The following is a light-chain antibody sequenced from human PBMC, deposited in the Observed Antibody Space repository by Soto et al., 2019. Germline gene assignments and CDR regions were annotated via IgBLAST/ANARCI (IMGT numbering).Light chain of an antibody. V-gene: IGKV3-20*01. J-gene: IGKJ2*01. CDR2: GAS. Sequence: EIVLTQSPGTLSLSPGGGATLSCRASQSVSTNYLAWYQQKPGQAPRLLIYGASSRATGIPDRFSGSGSGTDFTLTISRLEPEDFAVYYCQQYGSSPQTFGQGTKLKIK. CDR1: QSVSTNY. CDR3: QQYGSSPQT.